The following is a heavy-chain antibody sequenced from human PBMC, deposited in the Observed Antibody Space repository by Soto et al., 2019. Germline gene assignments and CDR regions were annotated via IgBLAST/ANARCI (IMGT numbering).Heavy chain of an antibody. D-gene: IGHD2-2*01. J-gene: IGHJ5*02. CDR3: ARARTGYCSSTSCLPFDP. CDR2: IIPIFGPA. Sequence: VQLVQSGAEVKKPGSSVKVSCKASGGTFSSYAISWVRQAPGQGIEWMGGIIPIFGPANYAQKFQGRVTITADEFTSPAYVELSSLRSADTAVYDCARARTGYCSSTSCLPFDPWGQGTLVTFSS. V-gene: IGHV1-69*01. CDR1: GGTFSSYA.